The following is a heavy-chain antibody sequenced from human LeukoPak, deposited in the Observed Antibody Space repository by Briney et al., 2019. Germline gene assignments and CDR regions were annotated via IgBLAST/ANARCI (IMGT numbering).Heavy chain of an antibody. Sequence: SGTLSLTCTVSGGSISSYYWSWIRQPPGKGLEWIGYIYYSGSTNYNPSLKSRVTISVDTSKNQFPLKLSSVTAADTAVYYCARDVKWGVTEYFDYWGQGTLVTVSS. CDR2: IYYSGST. CDR1: GGSISSYY. CDR3: ARDVKWGVTEYFDY. D-gene: IGHD2-21*02. V-gene: IGHV4-59*01. J-gene: IGHJ4*02.